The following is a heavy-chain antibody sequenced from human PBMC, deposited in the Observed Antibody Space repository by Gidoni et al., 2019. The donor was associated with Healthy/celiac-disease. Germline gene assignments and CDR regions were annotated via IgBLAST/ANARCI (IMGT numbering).Heavy chain of an antibody. CDR3: AKVQYSSSSEIPF. V-gene: IGHV3-23*01. CDR1: GFTFSSYA. Sequence: EVQLLESGGGLVQPGGSLRPSCAASGFTFSSYARSWVRQAPGKGMEWVSAISGSGGSTYYADSVKGRFTISRDNSKNTLYLQMNSLRAEDTAVYYCAKVQYSSSSEIPFWGQGTLVTVSS. CDR2: ISGSGGST. D-gene: IGHD6-6*01. J-gene: IGHJ4*02.